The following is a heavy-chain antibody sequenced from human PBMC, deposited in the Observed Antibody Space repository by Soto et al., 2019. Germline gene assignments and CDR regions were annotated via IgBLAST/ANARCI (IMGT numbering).Heavy chain of an antibody. J-gene: IGHJ5*01. CDR2: IYKSATT. D-gene: IGHD2-15*01. V-gene: IGHV4-30-4*01. CDR3: ARGRYCIHGRCFPNWLDS. Sequence: SETLSLTCSVSGDSISTVDYFWAWIRQPPGQALEYIGYIYKSATTYYNPSFESRVAISLDTSKSQFSLNVTSVTAADTAVYFCARGRYCIHGRCFPNWLDSWGQGTMVTVYS. CDR1: GDSISTVDYF.